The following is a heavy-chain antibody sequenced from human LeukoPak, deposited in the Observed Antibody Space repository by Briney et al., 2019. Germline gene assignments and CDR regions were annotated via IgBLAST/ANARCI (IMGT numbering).Heavy chain of an antibody. CDR1: GFTFSNYA. V-gene: IGHV3-30*14. D-gene: IGHD3-16*01. CDR2: ISSDGTNE. J-gene: IGHJ3*02. Sequence: AGRSLRLSCAASGFTFSNYAMHGVRQARAKGLEWVAVISSDGTNEYYADSVKSRFNISRDNSKNTLYLQMHSLRPEDASIFFCVKTMVSFGGLIRTDAFDIWGEGTMVTVSS. CDR3: VKTMVSFGGLIRTDAFDI.